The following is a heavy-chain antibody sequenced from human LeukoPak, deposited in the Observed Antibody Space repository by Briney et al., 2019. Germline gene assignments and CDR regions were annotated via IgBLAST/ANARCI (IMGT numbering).Heavy chain of an antibody. J-gene: IGHJ5*02. CDR2: MNPNSGNT. Sequence: ASVKVSCKASGYTFTSYDINWVRQATGQGLEWMGWMNPNSGNTGYAQKFQGRVTMTRNTSISTAYMELSSLRSEDTAVYYCARARRSSRAYVVTAIRGSNWFDPWGKGTLVTVS. V-gene: IGHV1-8*01. D-gene: IGHD2-21*02. CDR3: ARARRSSRAYVVTAIRGSNWFDP. CDR1: GYTFTSYD.